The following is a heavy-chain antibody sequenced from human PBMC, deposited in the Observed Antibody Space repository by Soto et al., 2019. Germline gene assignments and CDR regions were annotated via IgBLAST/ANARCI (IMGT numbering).Heavy chain of an antibody. CDR2: IIPILGIA. CDR1: GGTFSSYT. Sequence: ASVKVSCKASGGTFSSYTISWVRQAPGQGLEWMGRIIPILGIANYAQKFQGRVTITADKSTSTAYMELSSLRSEDTAVYYCARDGFGVVVAGLDYWGQGTLVTVSS. J-gene: IGHJ4*02. D-gene: IGHD2-15*01. V-gene: IGHV1-69*04. CDR3: ARDGFGVVVAGLDY.